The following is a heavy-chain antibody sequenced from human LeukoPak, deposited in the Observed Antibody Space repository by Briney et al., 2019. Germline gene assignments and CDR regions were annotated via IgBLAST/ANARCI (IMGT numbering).Heavy chain of an antibody. Sequence: GSLRLSCVASGFSFSTYTTSWVRQAPGKGLEWIGEINHSGSTNYNPSLKSRVTISVDTSKNQFSLKLSSVTAADTAVYYCARDGLVGSRAEYFQHWGQGTLVTVSS. J-gene: IGHJ1*01. CDR3: ARDGLVGSRAEYFQH. CDR1: GFSFSTYT. V-gene: IGHV4-34*01. D-gene: IGHD6-19*01. CDR2: INHSGST.